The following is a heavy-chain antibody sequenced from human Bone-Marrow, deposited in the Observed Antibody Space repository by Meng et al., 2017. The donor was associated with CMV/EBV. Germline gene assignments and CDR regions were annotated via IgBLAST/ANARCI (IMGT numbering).Heavy chain of an antibody. CDR1: GYNFNAYY. D-gene: IGHD6-13*01. V-gene: IGHV1-2*02. J-gene: IGHJ6*02. CDR3: ARAEVTAAAGTPHYYYYYYGMDV. Sequence: ASVKVSCKASGYNFNAYYMYWVRQAPGQRLECMGWINPNTDGTNYAQGFQGRVTMTRDTSISTAYMELSRLRSDDTAVYYCARAEVTAAAGTPHYYYYYYGMDVWGRGTTVTVSS. CDR2: INPNTDGT.